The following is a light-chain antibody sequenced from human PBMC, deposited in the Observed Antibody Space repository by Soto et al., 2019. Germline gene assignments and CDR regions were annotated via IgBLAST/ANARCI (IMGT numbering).Light chain of an antibody. V-gene: IGKV3-15*01. CDR3: QQGHNWLLT. J-gene: IGKJ2*01. Sequence: EIVMTQSPATLSVSPGERATLSCRASQSISSELAWYQQKPGQPPRLLIYSASTRATGVPASFTGSESGSEFTLTLSGLQSEDFAVYYCQQGHNWLLTFGQGTRLEI. CDR1: QSISSE. CDR2: SAS.